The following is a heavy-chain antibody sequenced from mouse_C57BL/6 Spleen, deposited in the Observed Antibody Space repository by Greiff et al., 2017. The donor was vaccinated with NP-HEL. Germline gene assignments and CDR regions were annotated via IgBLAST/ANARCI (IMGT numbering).Heavy chain of an antibody. Sequence: VQLKESGPGLAKPSQTLSLTCSVTGYSITSDYWNWIRKFPGNKLEYMGYISYSGITYYNPSLKSRLSITRDTSKNQYYLQLNSVTTEDTATYYCARSPPTVVPNWYFDVWGTGTTVTVSS. CDR1: GYSITSDY. J-gene: IGHJ1*03. D-gene: IGHD1-1*01. CDR3: ARSPPTVVPNWYFDV. CDR2: ISYSGIT. V-gene: IGHV3-8*01.